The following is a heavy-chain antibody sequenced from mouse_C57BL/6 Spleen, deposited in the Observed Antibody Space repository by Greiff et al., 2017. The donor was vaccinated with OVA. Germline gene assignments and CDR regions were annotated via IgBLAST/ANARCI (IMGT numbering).Heavy chain of an antibody. D-gene: IGHD1-1*01. CDR3: ARNGGSSYYYAMDY. CDR2: IYPSDSET. J-gene: IGHJ4*01. V-gene: IGHV1-61*01. CDR1: GYTFTSYW. Sequence: QVQLKQPGAELVRPGSSVKLSCKASGYTFTSYWMDWVKQRPGQGLEWIGNIYPSDSETHYNQKFKDKATLTVDKSSSTAYMQLSSLTSEDSAVYYCARNGGSSYYYAMDYWGQGTSVTVSS.